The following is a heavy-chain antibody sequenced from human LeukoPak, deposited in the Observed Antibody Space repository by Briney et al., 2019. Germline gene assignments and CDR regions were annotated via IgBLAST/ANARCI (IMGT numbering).Heavy chain of an antibody. D-gene: IGHD1/OR15-1a*01. Sequence: GSLRLSCAASGFTFSNAWMSWVRQAPGKGLEWIGSIYYSGSTYYNPSLKSRVTISVDTSKIQFSLKLSSVTAADTAVYYCARERPRWLEQKSGFDYWGQGTLVTVSS. V-gene: IGHV4-4*02. J-gene: IGHJ4*02. CDR3: ARERPRWLEQKSGFDY. CDR1: GFTFSNAW. CDR2: IYYSGST.